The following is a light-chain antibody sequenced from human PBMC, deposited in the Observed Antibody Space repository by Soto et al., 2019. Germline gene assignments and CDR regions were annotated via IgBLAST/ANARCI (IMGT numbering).Light chain of an antibody. CDR1: QSVTNN. Sequence: EIVMTQSPATLSVSPGERATLSCRASQSVTNNLAWYQQKPGQAPRLLIYGASSRATGIPARFSGSGSGTEFTLTISSLQSEGFAVYYCQQHNSWPSTFGQGTKLDFK. CDR3: QQHNSWPST. CDR2: GAS. V-gene: IGKV3-15*01. J-gene: IGKJ1*01.